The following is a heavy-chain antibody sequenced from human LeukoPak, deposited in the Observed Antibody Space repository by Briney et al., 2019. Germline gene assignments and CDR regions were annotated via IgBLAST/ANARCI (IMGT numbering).Heavy chain of an antibody. V-gene: IGHV1-18*01. Sequence: GASVKVSCKASGYTFTSYGISWVRQAPGQGLEWMGWISAYNGNTNYAQKLQGRVTMTTDTSTSTAYMELRSLRSDDTAVYYCARAYDSSGYYPIPFDYWGQGTLVTVSS. CDR2: ISAYNGNT. J-gene: IGHJ4*02. D-gene: IGHD3-22*01. CDR3: ARAYDSSGYYPIPFDY. CDR1: GYTFTSYG.